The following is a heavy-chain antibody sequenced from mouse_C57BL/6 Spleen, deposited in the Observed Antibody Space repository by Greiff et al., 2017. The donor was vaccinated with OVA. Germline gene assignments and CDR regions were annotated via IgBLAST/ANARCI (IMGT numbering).Heavy chain of an antibody. J-gene: IGHJ4*01. CDR3: ARSYYDYDVEGYYAMDY. CDR1: GYTFTSYG. V-gene: IGHV1-81*01. Sequence: QVQLKQSGAELARPGASVKLSCKASGYTFTSYGISWVKQRTGQGLEWIGEIYPRSGNTYYNEKFKGKATLTADKSSSTAYMELRSLTSEDSAVYFCARSYYDYDVEGYYAMDYWGQGTSVTVSS. CDR2: IYPRSGNT. D-gene: IGHD2-4*01.